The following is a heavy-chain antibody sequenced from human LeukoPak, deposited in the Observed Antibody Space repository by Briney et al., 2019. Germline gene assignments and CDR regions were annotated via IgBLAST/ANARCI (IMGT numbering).Heavy chain of an antibody. D-gene: IGHD2-15*01. CDR1: GYSFTSFW. Sequence: GESLRISCEGSGYSFTSFWIGWVRQMPGKGLEWMGIISPGDSDTRYSPSFQGQVTISADKSIRTAYLQWSSLKASDTAMYYCARHIDEGFDPWGRGTLVTVSS. J-gene: IGHJ2*01. V-gene: IGHV5-51*01. CDR2: ISPGDSDT. CDR3: ARHIDEGFDP.